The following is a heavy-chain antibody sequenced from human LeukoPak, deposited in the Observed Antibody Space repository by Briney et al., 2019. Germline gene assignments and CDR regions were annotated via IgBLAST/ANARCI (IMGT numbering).Heavy chain of an antibody. Sequence: GASVKVSCKASGYTVTSYGISWVRQAPGQGLEWMGWISAYNGNTNYAQKFQGRVTITRDTSASTAYMELSSLRSEDTAVYYCARSKWADYGDPRGESYFQHWGQGTLVTVSS. CDR1: GYTVTSYG. V-gene: IGHV1-18*01. D-gene: IGHD4-17*01. J-gene: IGHJ1*01. CDR3: ARSKWADYGDPRGESYFQH. CDR2: ISAYNGNT.